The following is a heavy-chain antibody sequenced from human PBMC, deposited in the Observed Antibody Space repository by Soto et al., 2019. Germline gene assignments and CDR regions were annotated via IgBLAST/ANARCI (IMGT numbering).Heavy chain of an antibody. Sequence: SETLSLTCTVSGGSICSDGSYWSWIRQRQGQGLEWIGYIYYSGSTYYNPSLKSRVTISVDTSKNQFSLKLSSVTAADTAVYYCARDLRPSSGWYVGFDPCGQGTLVTGSS. V-gene: IGHV4-31*03. J-gene: IGHJ5*02. CDR1: GGSICSDGSY. CDR2: IYYSGST. CDR3: ARDLRPSSGWYVGFDP. D-gene: IGHD6-19*01.